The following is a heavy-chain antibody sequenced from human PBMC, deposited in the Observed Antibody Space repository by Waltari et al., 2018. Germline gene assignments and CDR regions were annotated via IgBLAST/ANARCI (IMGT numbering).Heavy chain of an antibody. CDR2: IITVLGRA. J-gene: IGHJ4*02. Sequence: QVHLVQSGAEVQKPGSSVKVSCKASGGSFNSRTVSWVRQAPGQGLEWMGRIITVLGRAENSQKFQGRVTITAGRSTGTSYMELRSLRSEDTAVYYCATDKIDTPMTRYLDSWGQGSLVTVSS. CDR1: GGSFNSRT. V-gene: IGHV1-69*02. CDR3: ATDKIDTPMTRYLDS.